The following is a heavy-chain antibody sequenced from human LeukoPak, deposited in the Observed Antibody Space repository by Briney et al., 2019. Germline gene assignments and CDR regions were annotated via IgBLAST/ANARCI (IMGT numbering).Heavy chain of an antibody. J-gene: IGHJ4*02. CDR3: ARDQGIAAAGSQNFDY. CDR1: GYTFNSHG. CDR2: ISVYNGKT. V-gene: IGHV1-18*01. Sequence: ASVKVSCKASGYTFNSHGISWVRQAPGQGLEWMGWISVYNGKTNYAQNLQGRVTMTTDTSTSTAYMDLRSLRSDDTAVYYCARDQGIAAAGSQNFDYWGQGTLVTVSS. D-gene: IGHD6-13*01.